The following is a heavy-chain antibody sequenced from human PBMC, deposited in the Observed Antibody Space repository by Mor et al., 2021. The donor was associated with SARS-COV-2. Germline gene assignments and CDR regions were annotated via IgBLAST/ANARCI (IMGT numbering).Heavy chain of an antibody. D-gene: IGHD3-10*01. Sequence: GFTFSSYAMSWVRQAPGKGLEWVSAISGSGGSTYYADSVKGRFTISRDNSKNTLYLQMNSLRAEDTAVYYCAKDHFYYGSGKDWFDPWGQGT. J-gene: IGHJ5*02. CDR2: ISGSGGST. CDR1: GFTFSSYA. CDR3: AKDHFYYGSGKDWFDP. V-gene: IGHV3-23*01.